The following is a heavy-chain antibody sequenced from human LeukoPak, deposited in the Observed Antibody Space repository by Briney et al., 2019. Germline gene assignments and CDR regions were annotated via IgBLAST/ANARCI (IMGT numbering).Heavy chain of an antibody. J-gene: IGHJ4*02. Sequence: SETLSLTCTVSGYSISSGYYWGWIRQPPGKGLEWIGSIYHSGSTYYNPSLKSRVTISVDTSKNQFSLKLSSVTAADTAVYYCASRLKDYYDSSGHDYWGQGTLVTVSS. CDR2: IYHSGST. CDR3: ASRLKDYYDSSGHDY. D-gene: IGHD3-22*01. CDR1: GYSISSGYY. V-gene: IGHV4-38-2*02.